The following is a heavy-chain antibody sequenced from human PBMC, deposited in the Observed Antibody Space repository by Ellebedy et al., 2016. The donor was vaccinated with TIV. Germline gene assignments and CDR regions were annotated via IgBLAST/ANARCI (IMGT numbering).Heavy chain of an antibody. V-gene: IGHV3-30-3*01. CDR1: GFTFSSYA. Sequence: GESLKISCAASGFTFSSYAMHWVRQAPGKGLEWVAVISYDGSNKYYADSVKGRFTISRDNAKNSLYLQMNSLRAEDTAVYYCARDPYYYGSGTDYWGQGTLVTVSS. D-gene: IGHD3-10*01. CDR3: ARDPYYYGSGTDY. J-gene: IGHJ4*02. CDR2: ISYDGSNK.